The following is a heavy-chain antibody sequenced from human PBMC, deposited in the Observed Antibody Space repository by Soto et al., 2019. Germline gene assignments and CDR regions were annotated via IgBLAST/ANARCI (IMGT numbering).Heavy chain of an antibody. V-gene: IGHV1-46*01. CDR2: INPSGGST. D-gene: IGHD6-13*01. CDR3: ARDRPSPHDSSSWYNNWFDP. Sequence: QVQLVQSGAEVKKPGASVKVSCKASGYTFTSYYMHWVRQAPGQGLEWMGIINPSGGSTSYAQKSXXRVTMTRDTYXXTXYXXLSRLRSEDTAVYYCARDRPSPHDSSSWYNNWFDPWGQGTLVTVSS. J-gene: IGHJ5*02. CDR1: GYTFTSYY.